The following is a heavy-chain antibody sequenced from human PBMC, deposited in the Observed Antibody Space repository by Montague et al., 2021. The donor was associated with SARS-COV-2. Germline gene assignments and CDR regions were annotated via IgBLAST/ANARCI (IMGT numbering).Heavy chain of an antibody. CDR3: ARIPVGSKYYFDF. CDR1: GDSVSSNLAT. Sequence: CAISGDSVSSNLATWNWIRQSPSRGLEWLGRTYYRFKWYNDYAESVKSRITIDPDTSKHQFSLHLNSVTPEGTAVYYCARIPVGSKYYFDFWGQGTLVTVSS. J-gene: IGHJ4*02. V-gene: IGHV6-1*01. CDR2: TYYRFKWYN. D-gene: IGHD2-2*01.